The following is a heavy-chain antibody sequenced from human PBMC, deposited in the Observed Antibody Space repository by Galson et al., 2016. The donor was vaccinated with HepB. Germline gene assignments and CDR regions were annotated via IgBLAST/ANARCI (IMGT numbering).Heavy chain of an antibody. J-gene: IGHJ4*02. Sequence: LRLSCAASGFRFSHYAMHWVRQAPGKGLEWLASLSYDANTEHYADSVKGRFTISRDNSKNTLFLQRNSLTTEDTAIYFCAKARWGWYYFDSWGQGALVTVS. CDR1: GFRFSHYA. CDR2: LSYDANTE. V-gene: IGHV3-30-3*01. D-gene: IGHD2-21*01. CDR3: AKARWGWYYFDS.